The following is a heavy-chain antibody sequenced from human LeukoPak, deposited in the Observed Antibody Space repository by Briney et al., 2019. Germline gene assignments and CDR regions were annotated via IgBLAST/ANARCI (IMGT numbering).Heavy chain of an antibody. V-gene: IGHV3-7*04. J-gene: IGHJ3*02. Sequence: AGGSLRLSCVASEFTFSSYWMTWVRQAPGKGLEWVTNIKPDGSDEYYVDSVKGRFAISRDNAKNSLYLQMNSLRAEDTAVYYCARDPYSNFFGAFDIWGQRTMVTVSS. CDR1: EFTFSSYW. CDR3: ARDPYSNFFGAFDI. D-gene: IGHD6-13*01. CDR2: IKPDGSDE.